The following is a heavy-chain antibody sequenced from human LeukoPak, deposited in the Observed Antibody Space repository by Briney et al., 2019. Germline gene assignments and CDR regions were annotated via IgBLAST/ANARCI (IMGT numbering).Heavy chain of an antibody. CDR1: GFTFSTYE. Sequence: GGSLRLSCAASGFTFSTYEMNWVRQAPGKGLEWVSYISSSGNTIYCADSVKGRFTISRDNAKNSLYLQMNSLRAEDTAVYYCARWIDYWGQGTLVTVSS. J-gene: IGHJ4*02. CDR3: ARWIDY. D-gene: IGHD5-12*01. V-gene: IGHV3-48*03. CDR2: ISSSGNTI.